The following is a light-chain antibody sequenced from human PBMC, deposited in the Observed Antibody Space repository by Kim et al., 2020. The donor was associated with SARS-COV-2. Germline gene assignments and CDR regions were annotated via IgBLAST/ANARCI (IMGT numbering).Light chain of an antibody. CDR3: QQSYSTPRT. Sequence: SASVGDRVTITCRASQSISSYLNWYQQKPGKAPKHLIYAASSLQSRVPSRFSGSGSGTDFTLTISSLQPEDFATYYSQQSYSTPRTFSQGTKLEI. CDR1: QSISSY. V-gene: IGKV1-39*01. J-gene: IGKJ2*01. CDR2: AAS.